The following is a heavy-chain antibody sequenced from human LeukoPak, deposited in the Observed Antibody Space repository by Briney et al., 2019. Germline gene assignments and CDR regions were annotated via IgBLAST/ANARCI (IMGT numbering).Heavy chain of an antibody. CDR2: IYYSGST. V-gene: IGHV4-39*07. J-gene: IGHJ3*02. D-gene: IGHD6-13*01. CDR1: GGSISSSSYY. Sequence: SETLSLTCTVSGGSISSSSYYWGWIRQPPGKGLEWIGSIYYSGSTYYNPSLKSRFTISVDTSKNQFSLKLSSVTAADTAVYYCAREGSSWPYAFDIWGQGTMVTVSS. CDR3: AREGSSWPYAFDI.